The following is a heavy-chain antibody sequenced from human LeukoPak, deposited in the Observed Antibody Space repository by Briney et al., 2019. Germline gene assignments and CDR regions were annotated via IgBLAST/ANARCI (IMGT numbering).Heavy chain of an antibody. CDR3: ARGGNYSDDAFDI. CDR2: INHSGST. J-gene: IGHJ3*02. Sequence: PSETLSLTCAVYGGSFNGYYWSWLRQPPGKEREWIGEINHSGSTNYNPSLKSRVTISVDTSTNQFSLKLSSVTAADTAVYYCARGGNYSDDAFDIWGQGTMVTVSS. D-gene: IGHD3-10*01. V-gene: IGHV4-34*01. CDR1: GGSFNGYY.